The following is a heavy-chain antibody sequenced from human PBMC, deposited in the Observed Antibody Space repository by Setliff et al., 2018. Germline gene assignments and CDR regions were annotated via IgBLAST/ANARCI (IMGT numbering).Heavy chain of an antibody. CDR2: LKYDGSES. CDR3: ARVVDMGWFDP. V-gene: IGHV3-7*03. Sequence: PGGSLRLSCAASGFIFRNYALHWVRQAPGKGLEWVANLKYDGSESFYVDSVKGRFTISRDNAKSSLYLQMNSLRVEDTAVYYCARVVDMGWFDPWGQGTLVTVSS. CDR1: GFIFRNYA. J-gene: IGHJ5*02.